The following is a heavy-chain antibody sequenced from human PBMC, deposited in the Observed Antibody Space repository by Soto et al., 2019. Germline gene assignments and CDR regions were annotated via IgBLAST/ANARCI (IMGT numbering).Heavy chain of an antibody. D-gene: IGHD3-16*02. CDR2: ISGSGGST. V-gene: IGHV3-23*01. Sequence: EVQLLESGGGLVQPGGSLRLSCAASGFTFSSYAMSWVRQAPGKGLEWVSAISGSGGSTYYADSVKGRFTISRDNSKNTLYLQMNSRRAEETAVYDCAKVLFTHTIPLHLAQLSMGIWGQGTMVTVSS. CDR1: GFTFSSYA. CDR3: AKVLFTHTIPLHLAQLSMGI. J-gene: IGHJ3*02.